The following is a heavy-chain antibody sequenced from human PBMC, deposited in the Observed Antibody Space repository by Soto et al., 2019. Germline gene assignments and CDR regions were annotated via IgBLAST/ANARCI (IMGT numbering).Heavy chain of an antibody. CDR2: IIPILAVT. V-gene: IGHV1-69*04. CDR1: GGTFSSYS. CDR3: ARAIRSTTNGDGYTFPDG. Sequence: QVQLVQSGAEVKKPGSSVKVSCKASGGTFSSYSISWVRQAPGQGLEWMGRIIPILAVTNYAQTFQGRVPIRADISPTTVYMELSSLRSEDTAVYFCARAIRSTTNGDGYTFPDGWGEGTTGSVSS. D-gene: IGHD2-8*01. J-gene: IGHJ6*02.